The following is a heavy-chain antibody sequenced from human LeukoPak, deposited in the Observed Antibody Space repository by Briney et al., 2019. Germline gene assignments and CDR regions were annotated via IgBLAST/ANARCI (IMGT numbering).Heavy chain of an antibody. Sequence: PSETLSLTCTVSGYFISSGYYWGWIWQPPGKGLEWIGSIYHSGSTYYNPSLKSRVTISVDTSKNQFSLKLSSVTAADTAVYYCARDVAVNWFDPWGQGTLVTVSS. J-gene: IGHJ5*02. CDR3: ARDVAVNWFDP. CDR1: GYFISSGYY. V-gene: IGHV4-38-2*02. D-gene: IGHD6-19*01. CDR2: IYHSGST.